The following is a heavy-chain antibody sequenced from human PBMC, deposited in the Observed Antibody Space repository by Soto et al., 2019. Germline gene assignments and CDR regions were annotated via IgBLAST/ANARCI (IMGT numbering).Heavy chain of an antibody. J-gene: IGHJ5*02. V-gene: IGHV1-18*04. CDR1: GYIFTHYG. D-gene: IGHD2-15*01. Sequence: QVQLVQSGAEVKKPGASVKVSCKASGYIFTHYGISWVRQAPGQGLKWMGWISVNNGNTNFAQKVQGRVTMTTDTSTSTAYMELRSLRSDDTAVYYCARVGDMVVVGPWFDPWGQGTLVTVSS. CDR3: ARVGDMVVVGPWFDP. CDR2: ISVNNGNT.